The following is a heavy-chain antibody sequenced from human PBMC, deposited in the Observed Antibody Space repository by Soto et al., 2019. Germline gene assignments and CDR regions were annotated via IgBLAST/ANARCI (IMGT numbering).Heavy chain of an antibody. D-gene: IGHD1-26*01. Sequence: ASVKVSCKVSGYTLTELSMHWVRQAPGKGLEWMGGFDPEDGETIYAQKLQGRVTMTEDTSTDTAYMELSSLRSEVTDVYCCPTNPTLIVGATGDWFDPWGQGTQVSVS. CDR2: FDPEDGET. CDR1: GYTLTELS. CDR3: PTNPTLIVGATGDWFDP. J-gene: IGHJ5*02. V-gene: IGHV1-24*01.